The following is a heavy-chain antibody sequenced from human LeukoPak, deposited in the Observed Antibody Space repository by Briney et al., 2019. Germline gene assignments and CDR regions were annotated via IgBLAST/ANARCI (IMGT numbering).Heavy chain of an antibody. D-gene: IGHD5-18*01. Sequence: PSETLSLTCTVSGGSISSSSYYWGWIRQPPGKGLEWIGSIYYSGSTYYNPSLKSRVTISVDTSKNQLSLKLSSVTAADTAVYYCASTGYSYAVNEIHAFDIWGQGTMVTVSS. J-gene: IGHJ3*02. CDR3: ASTGYSYAVNEIHAFDI. CDR2: IYYSGST. V-gene: IGHV4-39*01. CDR1: GGSISSSSYY.